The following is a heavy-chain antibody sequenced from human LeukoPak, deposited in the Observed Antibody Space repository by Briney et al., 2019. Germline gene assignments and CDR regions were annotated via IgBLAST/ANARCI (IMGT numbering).Heavy chain of an antibody. J-gene: IGHJ3*02. CDR3: ARATYDILTGYYDAFDI. D-gene: IGHD3-9*01. CDR1: GFTVSSDY. V-gene: IGHV3-66*01. Sequence: GGSLRLSCAASGFTVSSDYMSWVRQAPGKGLEWVSVIYSGGSTYYADSVKGRFTISRDNAKNTLYLQMNSLRAEDTAVYYCARATYDILTGYYDAFDIWGQGTMVTVSS. CDR2: IYSGGST.